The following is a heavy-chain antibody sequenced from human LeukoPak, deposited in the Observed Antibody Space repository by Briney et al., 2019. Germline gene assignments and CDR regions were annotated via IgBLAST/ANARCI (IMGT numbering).Heavy chain of an antibody. CDR1: GFTFSSSA. D-gene: IGHD2-15*01. CDR3: AKQLGYCSDGSCYFPY. V-gene: IGHV3-23*01. CDR2: ISNNGGYT. Sequence: LSGGSLRLSCAASGFTFSSSAMSWVRKAPGKGLEWVSAISNNGGYTYYADSVQGRFTISRDNSKSTLCLQMNSLRAEDTAVYYCAKQLGYCSDGSCYFPYWGQGTLVTVSS. J-gene: IGHJ4*02.